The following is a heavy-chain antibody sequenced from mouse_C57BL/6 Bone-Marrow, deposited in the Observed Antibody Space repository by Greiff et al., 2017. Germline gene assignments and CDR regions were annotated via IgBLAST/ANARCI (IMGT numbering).Heavy chain of an antibody. CDR2: ISDGGSYT. V-gene: IGHV5-4*01. Sequence: EVQRVESGGGLVKPGGSLKLSCAASGFTFSSYAMSWVRQTPEKRLEWVATISDGGSYTYYPDNVKGRFTISRDNAKNNLYLQMSHLKSEDTAMYYCARAGANWDFDYWGQGTTLTVSS. D-gene: IGHD4-1*01. CDR1: GFTFSSYA. J-gene: IGHJ2*01. CDR3: ARAGANWDFDY.